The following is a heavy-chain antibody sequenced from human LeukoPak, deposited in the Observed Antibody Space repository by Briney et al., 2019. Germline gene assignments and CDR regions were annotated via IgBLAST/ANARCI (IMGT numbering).Heavy chain of an antibody. Sequence: GASVKVSCKASGYIFINQGMPWVGQPPGKGLEYMGWISAYNDNTDYAQNLQGRVTMTTDTSTTTAYMELRSLTSDDTAVYYCARWGPSPSDYWGQGTLVTVSS. CDR1: GYIFINQG. CDR3: ARWGPSPSDY. V-gene: IGHV1-18*01. D-gene: IGHD3-16*01. CDR2: ISAYNDNT. J-gene: IGHJ4*02.